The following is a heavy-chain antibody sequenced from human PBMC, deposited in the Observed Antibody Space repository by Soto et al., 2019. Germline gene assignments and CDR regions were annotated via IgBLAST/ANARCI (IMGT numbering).Heavy chain of an antibody. V-gene: IGHV3-66*01. CDR3: ARVRLHSDWQRAPRGMDV. J-gene: IGHJ6*02. CDR1: GFTVSSNY. D-gene: IGHD6-19*01. CDR2: IYSGGST. Sequence: EVQLVESGGGLVQPGGSLRLSCAASGFTVSSNYMSWVRQAPGKGLEWVSVIYSGGSTYYADSVKGRFTISRDNSKNTLYLQMNSLRAEDTAVYYCARVRLHSDWQRAPRGMDVWGQGTTVTVSS.